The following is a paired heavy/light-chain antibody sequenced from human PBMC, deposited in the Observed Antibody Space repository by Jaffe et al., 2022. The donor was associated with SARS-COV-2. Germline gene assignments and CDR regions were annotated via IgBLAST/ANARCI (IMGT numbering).Heavy chain of an antibody. J-gene: IGHJ6*02. V-gene: IGHV4-59*03. CDR3: ATSGYWSGGMDV. CDR2: VYDVASS. CDR1: GGTISDYY. D-gene: IGHD2-2*03. Sequence: QVQLQESGPGLVKPSETLSITCTVSGGTISDYYCSWIRQPPGKGLEWIGYVYDVASSKYSPSLKSRVSISVDRSRNQHSLKLTSVTAADTGVYFCATSGYWSGGMDVWGHGTTVTVSS.
Light chain of an antibody. V-gene: IGLV3-25*03. CDR2: KDT. CDR3: QSADNDDTPV. CDR1: ALPKQS. Sequence: SYELTQPPSVAVSPGQTARIICSGDALPKQSAYWYQQKPGQAPVLVIYKDTERPSGIPDRFSGSYSGTTVTLTISGVQAEDEADYFCQSADNDDTPVFGAGTKVTVL. J-gene: IGLJ1*01.